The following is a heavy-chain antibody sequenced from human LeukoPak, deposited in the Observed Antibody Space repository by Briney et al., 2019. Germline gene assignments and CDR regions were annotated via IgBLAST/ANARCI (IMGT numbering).Heavy chain of an antibody. Sequence: SETLSLTCTVSGGSVTNYCWSWIRQPAGKGLEWIGRIHTNGNTNYNPSLESRVTVSVDTSKNQFSLRLTSLTAADTAVYYCARDGIIGQGTLLDYWGQGTLVTVSS. CDR2: IHTNGNT. CDR1: GGSVTNYC. J-gene: IGHJ4*02. V-gene: IGHV4-4*07. D-gene: IGHD3/OR15-3a*01. CDR3: ARDGIIGQGTLLDY.